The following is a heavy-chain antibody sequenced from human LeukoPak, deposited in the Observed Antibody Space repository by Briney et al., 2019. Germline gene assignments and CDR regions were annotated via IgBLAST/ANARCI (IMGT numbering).Heavy chain of an antibody. J-gene: IGHJ6*03. V-gene: IGHV3-21*01. CDR1: GFTFSSYS. CDR2: ISSSSSYI. Sequence: PGGSLRLSCAASGFTFSSYSMNWVRQAPGKGLGWVSSISSSSSYIYYADSVKGRFTISRDNAKNSLYLQMNSLRAEDTAVYYCGIAPSGYYYYYYMDVWGKGTTVTVSS. CDR3: GIAPSGYYYYYYMDV.